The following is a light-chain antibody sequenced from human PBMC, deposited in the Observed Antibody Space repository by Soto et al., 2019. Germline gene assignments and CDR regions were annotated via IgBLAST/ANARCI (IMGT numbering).Light chain of an antibody. J-gene: IGKJ1*01. Sequence: DIVVTQSPATLSASPGERVTLFCRASQFVSSRLAWYQRRPGQVPRLLIYDTSTRAPGISARFSGSGSGTEFTLTISSLQSEDFAVYYCQEYIQWPPGMFGPGTTVDIK. CDR2: DTS. CDR1: QFVSSR. CDR3: QEYIQWPPGM. V-gene: IGKV3-15*01.